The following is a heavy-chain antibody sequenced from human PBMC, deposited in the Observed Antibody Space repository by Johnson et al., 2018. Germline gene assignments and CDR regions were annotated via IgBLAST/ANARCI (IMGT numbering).Heavy chain of an antibody. V-gene: IGHV3-33*06. CDR1: GFTFSSYG. CDR2: IWYDGSNK. CDR3: VKDMALYSSSWDAFDI. Sequence: QVQLVQSGGGVVQPGRSLRLSCAASGFTFSSYGMHWVRQAPGKGLEWVAVIWYDGSNKYYADSVKGRFTISRDNSKNTLYLQMNSLRAEDTAVYYCVKDMALYSSSWDAFDIWGQGTMVTVSS. D-gene: IGHD6-13*01. J-gene: IGHJ3*02.